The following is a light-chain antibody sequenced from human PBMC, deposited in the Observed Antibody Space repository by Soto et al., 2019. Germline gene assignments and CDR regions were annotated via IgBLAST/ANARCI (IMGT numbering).Light chain of an antibody. Sequence: DIQMTQSPSSLSASVGDRVTITCRASQSISSYLNWYQQKPGKAPKLLIYAASSLQSGVPSRFSGSGSGTDFTLTISSLQPEDFATYYCQQSYSXPPTFGQGTKV. V-gene: IGKV1-39*01. J-gene: IGKJ1*01. CDR3: QQSYSXPPT. CDR1: QSISSY. CDR2: AAS.